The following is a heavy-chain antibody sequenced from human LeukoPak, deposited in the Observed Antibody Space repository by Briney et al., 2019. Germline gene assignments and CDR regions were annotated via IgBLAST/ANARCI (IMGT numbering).Heavy chain of an antibody. D-gene: IGHD5-12*01. Sequence: GGSLRLSCAASGFTFSSYGMHWVRQAPGKGLEWVAVISYDGSNKYYADSVKGRFTISRDNSKNTLYLQMNSLRAEDTAVFYCAKEGDIVATFPYWGQGTLVTVSS. CDR3: AKEGDIVATFPY. J-gene: IGHJ4*02. V-gene: IGHV3-30*18. CDR1: GFTFSSYG. CDR2: ISYDGSNK.